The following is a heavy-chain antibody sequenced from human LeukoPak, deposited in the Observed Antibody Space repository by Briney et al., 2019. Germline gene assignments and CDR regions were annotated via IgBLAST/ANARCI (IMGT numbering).Heavy chain of an antibody. CDR3: AREVAVAGPYHNWFDP. CDR1: GYTFTSYY. J-gene: IGHJ5*02. Sequence: ASVKVSCKASGYTFTSYYMHWVRQAPGQGLEWMGIINPSGGSTSYAQKFQGRVTMTRDTSTSTVYMELSSLRSEDTAVYYCAREVAVAGPYHNWFDPWGQGTLVTVSS. V-gene: IGHV1-46*01. CDR2: INPSGGST. D-gene: IGHD6-19*01.